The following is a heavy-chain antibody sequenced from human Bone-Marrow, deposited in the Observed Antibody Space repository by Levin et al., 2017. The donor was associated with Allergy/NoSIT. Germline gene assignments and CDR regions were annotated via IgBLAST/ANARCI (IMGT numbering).Heavy chain of an antibody. J-gene: IGHJ4*02. CDR1: GGSISTTNW. D-gene: IGHD6-13*01. CDR3: ARDSGGHQLVRGFDY. Sequence: PSETLSLTCAVSGGSISTTNWWSWVRQPPGKGLEWIGEIYHSGSTKYNPSLKSRVTLSVDESKNQFSLKLSSVTAADTAVYYCARDSGGHQLVRGFDYWGQGTLVTVSS. V-gene: IGHV4-4*02. CDR2: IYHSGST.